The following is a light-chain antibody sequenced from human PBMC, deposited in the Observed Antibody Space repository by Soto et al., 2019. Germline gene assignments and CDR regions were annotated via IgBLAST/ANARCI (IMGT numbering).Light chain of an antibody. CDR3: QSYDSSLSGSPVV. CDR1: SSNIGAGYD. CDR2: GNS. J-gene: IGLJ2*01. V-gene: IGLV1-40*01. Sequence: QLVLTQPPSVSGAPGQRVTISCTGSSSNIGAGYDVHWYQQLPGTAPKLLIYGNSNRPSGVPDRFSGSKSGTSASLAITGLQAEDEADYYCQSYDSSLSGSPVVFGGGTKLTVL.